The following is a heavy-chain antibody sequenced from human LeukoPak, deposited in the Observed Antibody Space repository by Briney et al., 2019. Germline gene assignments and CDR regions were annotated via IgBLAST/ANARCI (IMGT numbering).Heavy chain of an antibody. CDR3: ARVYTSSYAS. D-gene: IGHD2-2*01. J-gene: IGHJ5*02. V-gene: IGHV4-34*01. Sequence: SETLSLTCAVYGGSFSGYYWSWIRQPPGKGLEWIGEINHSGSTNYNPSLKSRVTISVDTSKNQFSLKLSSMTAPDTAVYYCARVYTSSYASWAQGTLVT. CDR2: INHSGST. CDR1: GGSFSGYY.